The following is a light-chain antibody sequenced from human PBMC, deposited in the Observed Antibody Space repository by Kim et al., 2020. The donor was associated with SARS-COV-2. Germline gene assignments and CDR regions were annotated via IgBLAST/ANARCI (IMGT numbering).Light chain of an antibody. CDR3: VAWDDTVSGQV. CDR1: TFNTGYNY. V-gene: IGLV1-47*02. J-gene: IGLJ2*01. CDR2: SNY. Sequence: GPRVTVPSSGSTFNTGYNYVYWYKPLPGAAPNFLIFSNYQRPSGVTDRFSAAKSGTSASLAISGIRSEDEADYYCVAWDDTVSGQVCGGGTKLTVL.